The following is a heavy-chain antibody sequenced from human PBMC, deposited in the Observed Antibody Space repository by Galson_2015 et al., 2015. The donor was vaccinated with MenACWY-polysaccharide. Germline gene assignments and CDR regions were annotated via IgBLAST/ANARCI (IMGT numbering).Heavy chain of an antibody. D-gene: IGHD5-12*01. CDR2: INSDGSST. J-gene: IGHJ4*02. V-gene: IGHV3-74*01. CDR3: ARGYSAYD. Sequence: SLRLSCAASGFTFSTYWMHWVRQAPGKGLVWVSRINSDGSSTNYADSVKGRFTIPRANAKSTLYLQMNNLRAEDTALYYCARGYSAYDWGQGTLVTVSA. CDR1: GFTFSTYW.